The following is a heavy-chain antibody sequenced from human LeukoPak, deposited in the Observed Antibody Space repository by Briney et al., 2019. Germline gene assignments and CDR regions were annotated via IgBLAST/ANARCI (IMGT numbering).Heavy chain of an antibody. CDR2: IYYSGRT. Sequence: SETLSLTCSVSGGSISSYYWSWIRQPPGKGLEWIGYIYYSGRTSYNPSLKSRVTISADKSNNHFSLRLTFVTAADTAVYYCARRAGATRKLDYWGQGTLVTVSS. V-gene: IGHV4-59*12. CDR1: GGSISSYY. D-gene: IGHD1-26*01. J-gene: IGHJ4*02. CDR3: ARRAGATRKLDY.